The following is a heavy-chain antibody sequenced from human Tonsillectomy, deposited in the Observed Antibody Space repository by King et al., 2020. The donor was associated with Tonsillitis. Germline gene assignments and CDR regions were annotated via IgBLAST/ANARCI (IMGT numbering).Heavy chain of an antibody. CDR1: GLTFSRYG. D-gene: IGHD3-16*01. Sequence: VQLVESGGGVVQPGGSLRLSCAASGLTFSRYGMHWVRQAPGKGLEWVAYIWYDASNKYYADSVKGRFTISRDQSKSTLYLHMNTLRPEDTAVYYCVKGQGSGALKNFDYWGQGTLVTVSS. J-gene: IGHJ4*02. V-gene: IGHV3-30*02. CDR3: VKGQGSGALKNFDY. CDR2: IWYDASNK.